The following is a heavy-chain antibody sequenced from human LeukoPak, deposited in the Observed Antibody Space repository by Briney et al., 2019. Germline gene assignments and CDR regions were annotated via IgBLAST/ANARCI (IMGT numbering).Heavy chain of an antibody. Sequence: GGSLRLSCAASGFTFSSYAMSWVRQAPGKGLEWVSAISGSGGSTYYADSVKGRFTISRDNSKNMLYLQMNSLRAEDTAAYYCAKEPIAAAAYNWFDPWGQGTLVTVSS. CDR2: ISGSGGST. CDR3: AKEPIAAAAYNWFDP. D-gene: IGHD6-13*01. CDR1: GFTFSSYA. V-gene: IGHV3-23*01. J-gene: IGHJ5*02.